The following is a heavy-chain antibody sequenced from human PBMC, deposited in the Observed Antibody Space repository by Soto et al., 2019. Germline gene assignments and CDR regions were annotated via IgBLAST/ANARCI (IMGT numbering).Heavy chain of an antibody. D-gene: IGHD6-6*01. CDR3: ARGPYSDSSEWFDP. CDR1: GFTFSNYA. J-gene: IGHJ5*02. V-gene: IGHV3-23*01. Sequence: EVQVLESGGGLGQPGGSLRLSCAASGFTFSNYAMAWVRQAPGKGLEWVSSISGRGDRTYYADSVKGRFTISRDNSKNTLSLQMNRLRAEDTGLYYCARGPYSDSSEWFDPWGQGTLVTVSS. CDR2: ISGRGDRT.